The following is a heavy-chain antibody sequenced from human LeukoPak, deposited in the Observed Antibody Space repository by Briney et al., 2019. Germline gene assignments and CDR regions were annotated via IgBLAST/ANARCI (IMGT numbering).Heavy chain of an antibody. V-gene: IGHV4-30-4*07. J-gene: IGHJ4*02. D-gene: IGHD6-6*01. CDR2: IYYSGST. Sequence: TSETLSLTCAVSGGSISRGAYCWSWIRQPPGKGLEWIGYIYYSGSTYYNPSLKSRVTISVDTSKNQFSLKLSSVTAADTAVHYCARGTSRAARLREWGQGTLVTVSS. CDR3: ARGTSRAARLRE. CDR1: GGSISRGAYC.